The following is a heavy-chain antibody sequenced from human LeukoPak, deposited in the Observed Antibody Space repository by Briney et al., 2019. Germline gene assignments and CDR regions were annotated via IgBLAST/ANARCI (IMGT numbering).Heavy chain of an antibody. J-gene: IGHJ4*02. CDR2: ITDGADT. CDR1: GFPFGSYA. D-gene: IGHD1-1*01. Sequence: GRSLRLSCAASGFPFGSYAMTWVRQAPGKGLESVSVITDGADTYYADSVKGRSTISSDNSQNTVHLQMDNLRADDTAVYYCAKVDYWSPENYLDSWGQGTLVTVSS. CDR3: AKVDYWSPENYLDS. V-gene: IGHV3-23*01.